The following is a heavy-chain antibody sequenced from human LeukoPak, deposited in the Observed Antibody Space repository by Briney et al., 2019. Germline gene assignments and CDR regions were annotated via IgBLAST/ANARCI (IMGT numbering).Heavy chain of an antibody. Sequence: ASVKVSCKASGFTFSRYYVHWVRQAPGQGLEWMGIINPSGEGTSYAQKFQGRVTLTRDMSTSTVYMELSSLRSEDTAVYYCARDNSMADNAWWFDPWGQGTLVTVSS. CDR3: ARDNSMADNAWWFDP. D-gene: IGHD5-24*01. CDR1: GFTFSRYY. CDR2: INPSGEGT. J-gene: IGHJ5*02. V-gene: IGHV1-46*01.